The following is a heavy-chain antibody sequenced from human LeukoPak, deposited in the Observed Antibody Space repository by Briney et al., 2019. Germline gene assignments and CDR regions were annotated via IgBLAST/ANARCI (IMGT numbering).Heavy chain of an antibody. CDR2: ISAYNGNT. D-gene: IGHD1-26*01. J-gene: IGHJ4*02. V-gene: IGHV1-18*01. CDR3: ARAPVRIVGATPYYFDY. CDR1: GYTFTSYG. Sequence: ASVKVSCKASGYTFTSYGISWVRQAPGQGLEWMGWISAYNGNTNYAQKLQGRATMTTDTSTSTAYMELRSLRSDDTAVYYCARAPVRIVGATPYYFDYWGQGTLVTVSS.